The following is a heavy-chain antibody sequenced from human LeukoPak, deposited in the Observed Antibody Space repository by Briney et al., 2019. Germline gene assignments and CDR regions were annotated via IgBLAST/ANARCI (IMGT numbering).Heavy chain of an antibody. D-gene: IGHD3-10*01. CDR3: ASTPRYYYGSGSFGY. CDR2: IYHSGST. V-gene: IGHV4-30-2*01. CDR1: GGSISSGGYY. Sequence: SETLSLTCTVSGGSISSGGYYWSWIRQPPGKGLEWIGYIYHSGSTYYNPSLKSRVTISVDRSKNQFSLKLSSVTAADTAVYYCASTPRYYYGSGSFGYWGQGTLVTVSS. J-gene: IGHJ4*02.